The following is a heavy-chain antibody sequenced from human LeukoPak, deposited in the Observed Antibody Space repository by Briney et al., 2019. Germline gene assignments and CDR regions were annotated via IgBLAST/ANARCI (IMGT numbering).Heavy chain of an antibody. D-gene: IGHD3-3*01. J-gene: IGHJ6*02. CDR3: ARVPGGYEYYDFWSGQPPYYYYGMDV. CDR1: GFTFSSYA. Sequence: GGSLRLSCAASGFTFSSYAMSWVRQAPGKGLEWVSAISGSGGSTYYADSVKGRFTISRDNAKNSLYLQMNSLRAEDTAVYYCARVPGGYEYYDFWSGQPPYYYYGMDVWGQGTTVTVSS. V-gene: IGHV3-23*01. CDR2: ISGSGGST.